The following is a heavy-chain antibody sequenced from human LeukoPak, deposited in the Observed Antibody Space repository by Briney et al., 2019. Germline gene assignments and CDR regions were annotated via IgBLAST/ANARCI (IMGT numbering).Heavy chain of an antibody. CDR1: SGSISSSSSY. V-gene: IGHV4-39*01. Sequence: SETLSLTCTVSSGSISSSSSYWGWIRQPPGNGLEWIGSIFYRGSTYYNPSLKSRVTISIDTSKNQFSLKLSSVTAADTAVYYCARHKSWWELHAFDIWGQGTLVTVSS. J-gene: IGHJ3*02. CDR2: IFYRGST. CDR3: ARHKSWWELHAFDI. D-gene: IGHD4-23*01.